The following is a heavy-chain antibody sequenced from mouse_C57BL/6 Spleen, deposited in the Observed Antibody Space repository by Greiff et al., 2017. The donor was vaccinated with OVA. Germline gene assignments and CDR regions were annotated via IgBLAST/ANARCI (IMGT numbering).Heavy chain of an antibody. V-gene: IGHV5-17*01. CDR2: ISSGSSTI. CDR1: GFTFSDYG. J-gene: IGHJ4*01. D-gene: IGHD2-14*01. CDR3: AREGTTFFYYAMDY. Sequence: DVQLVESGGGLVKPGGSLKLSCAASGFTFSDYGMHWVRQAPEKGLEWVAYISSGSSTIYYADTVKGRFTISRDNAKNTLFLQMTSLRSEDTAMYYCAREGTTFFYYAMDYWGQGTSVTVSS.